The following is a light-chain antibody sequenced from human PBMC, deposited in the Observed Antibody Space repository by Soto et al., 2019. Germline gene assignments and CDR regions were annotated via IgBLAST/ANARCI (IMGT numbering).Light chain of an antibody. CDR3: SSYTVRRSWV. Sequence: QSALTQPASVTGSPGQSITISCTGFSSDIDYNRVSWYQQYSGTAPKLIISEVTNRPSGVSGRFSGSKSGNTASLTISGLQREDEDDYYCSSYTVRRSWVFGGGTKLTVL. V-gene: IGLV2-14*01. J-gene: IGLJ3*02. CDR2: EVT. CDR1: SSDIDYNR.